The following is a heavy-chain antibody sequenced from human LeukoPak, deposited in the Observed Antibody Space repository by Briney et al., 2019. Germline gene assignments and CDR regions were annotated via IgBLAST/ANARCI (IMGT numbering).Heavy chain of an antibody. J-gene: IGHJ4*02. Sequence: GASVKVSCKASGYTFTGYYMHWVRQAPGQGLECMGWINPNSGGTNYAQKSQGRVTMTRDTSISTAYMELSRLRSDDTAVYYCARAGVLLWFGEFNLGSYYFDYWGQGTLVTVSS. V-gene: IGHV1-2*02. CDR3: ARAGVLLWFGEFNLGSYYFDY. CDR1: GYTFTGYY. D-gene: IGHD3-10*01. CDR2: INPNSGGT.